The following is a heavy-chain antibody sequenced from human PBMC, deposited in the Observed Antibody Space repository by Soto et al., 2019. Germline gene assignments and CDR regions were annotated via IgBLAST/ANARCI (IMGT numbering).Heavy chain of an antibody. J-gene: IGHJ4*02. V-gene: IGHV3-7*01. CDR3: ARGIALYCSSTSCYTDY. CDR1: GFTFSSYW. CDR2: IKQDGSEK. D-gene: IGHD2-2*02. Sequence: GGSLRLSCAASGFTFSSYWMSWVRQAPGKGLEWVANIKQDGSEKYYVDSVKGRFTISRDNAKNSLYLQMNSLRAEDTAVYYCARGIALYCSSTSCYTDYWGQGTLVTVSS.